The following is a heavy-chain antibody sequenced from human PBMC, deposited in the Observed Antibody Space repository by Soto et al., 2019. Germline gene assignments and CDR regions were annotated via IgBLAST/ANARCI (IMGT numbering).Heavy chain of an antibody. J-gene: IGHJ6*03. V-gene: IGHV1-69*02. CDR2: IIPILDIA. CDR3: AREASEYSTFYYMDV. D-gene: IGHD2-2*01. Sequence: QVQLVQSGAEVKKPGSSVKVSCKGSGGTFNTYTFSWVRQAPGQGLEWIGRIIPILDIANYAQKFQGRVTIAADKSTNTAYMELSSLRSEDTAVYYCAREASEYSTFYYMDVWGTGTTVTVSS. CDR1: GGTFNTYT.